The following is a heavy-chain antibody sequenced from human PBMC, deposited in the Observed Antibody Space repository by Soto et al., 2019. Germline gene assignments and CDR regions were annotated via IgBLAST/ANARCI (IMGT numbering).Heavy chain of an antibody. Sequence: PGGSLRLSCAASGFTFSSYWMHWVRQAPGKGLVWVSRINSDGSSTSYADSVKGRFTISRDNAKNTLYLQMNSLRAEDTAVYYCASSEYPGGVDYWGQGTLVTVSS. CDR2: INSDGSST. V-gene: IGHV3-74*01. CDR1: GFTFSSYW. CDR3: ASSEYPGGVDY. J-gene: IGHJ4*02.